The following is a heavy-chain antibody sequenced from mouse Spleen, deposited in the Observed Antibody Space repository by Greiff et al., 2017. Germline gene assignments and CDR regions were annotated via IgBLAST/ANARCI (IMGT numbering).Heavy chain of an antibody. V-gene: IGHV1-80*01. CDR2: IYPGDGDT. J-gene: IGHJ4*01. CDR1: GYAFSSYW. D-gene: IGHD1-1*01. CDR3: ARSDYYGTMDY. Sequence: QVQLQQSGAELVKPGASVKISCKASGYAFSSYWMNWVKQRPGKGLEWIGQIYPGDGDTNYNGKFKGKATLTADKSSSTAYMQLSSLTSEDSAVYFCARSDYYGTMDYWGQGTSVTVSS.